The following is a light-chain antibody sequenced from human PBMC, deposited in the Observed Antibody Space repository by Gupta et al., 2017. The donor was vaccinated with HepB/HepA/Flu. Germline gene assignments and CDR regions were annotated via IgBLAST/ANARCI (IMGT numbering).Light chain of an antibody. CDR1: QSVNSNY. J-gene: IGKJ1*01. V-gene: IGKV3-20*01. CDR3: QQYGSSPLT. CDR2: GAS. Sequence: EMVMTQSPGTLSLSPGERATLSCRASQSVNSNYLAWYQQKPGQAPRLLIYGASTRTTGIPDRFTGSGSGTDFTLTISRLEPEDFTVYYCQQYGSSPLTFGQGTKVEIK.